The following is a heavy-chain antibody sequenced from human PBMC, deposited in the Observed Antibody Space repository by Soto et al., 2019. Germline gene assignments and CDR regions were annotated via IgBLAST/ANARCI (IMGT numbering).Heavy chain of an antibody. J-gene: IGHJ6*02. CDR3: ARVQTRGTMVRGAPYYYYYYGMDV. D-gene: IGHD3-10*01. V-gene: IGHV3-7*01. CDR2: IKQDGSEK. Sequence: GGSLRLSCSASGFTFSSYWMSWVRQAPGKGLEWVANIKQDGSEKYYVDSVKGRFTISRDNAKNSLYLQMNSLRAEDTAVYYCARVQTRGTMVRGAPYYYYYYGMDVWGQGTTVTVSS. CDR1: GFTFSSYW.